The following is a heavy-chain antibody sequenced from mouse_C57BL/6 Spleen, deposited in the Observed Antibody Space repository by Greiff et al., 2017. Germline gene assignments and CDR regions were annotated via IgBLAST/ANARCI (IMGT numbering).Heavy chain of an antibody. V-gene: IGHV5-9*01. J-gene: IGHJ2*01. CDR2: LSGGGGNT. CDR1: GFTFSSYT. D-gene: IGHD1-1*01. CDR3: ARRGITTVALDY. Sequence: EVMLVESGGGLVKPGGSLKLSCAASGFTFSSYTMSWVRQTPEKRLEWVATLSGGGGNTYYPDSVKGRFTISRDNAKNTLYLQMSSLRSEDTALYYCARRGITTVALDYWGQGTTLTVSS.